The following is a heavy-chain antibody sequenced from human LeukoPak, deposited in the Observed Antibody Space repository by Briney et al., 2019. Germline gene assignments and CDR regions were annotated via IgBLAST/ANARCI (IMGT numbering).Heavy chain of an antibody. CDR1: GGAVSSDSYY. CDR3: AREVGGATRIDY. D-gene: IGHD1-26*01. Sequence: PSETLSLTRTVSGGAVSSDSYYWSWIRQPPGKGLEWIGYVYYSGSTNYNPSLKSRVTISVDTSKYQFSLKLSSVTAADTAVYYCAREVGGATRIDYWGQGTLVTVSS. V-gene: IGHV4-61*01. CDR2: VYYSGST. J-gene: IGHJ4*02.